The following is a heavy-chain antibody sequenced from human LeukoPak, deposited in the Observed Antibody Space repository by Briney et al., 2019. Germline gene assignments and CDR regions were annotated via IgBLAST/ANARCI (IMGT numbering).Heavy chain of an antibody. V-gene: IGHV4-59*01. CDR2: ISYSGSI. Sequence: PSETLSLTCTVAGGSIGTYQWSWIRQPPGKGLEWIGYISYSGSINYDPSLKSRVTISLDTSKNQFSLKVNSVTAADTAVYYCARERTSAYSYYFDYWGQGTLVTVSS. CDR1: GGSIGTYQ. D-gene: IGHD3-22*01. CDR3: ARERTSAYSYYFDY. J-gene: IGHJ4*02.